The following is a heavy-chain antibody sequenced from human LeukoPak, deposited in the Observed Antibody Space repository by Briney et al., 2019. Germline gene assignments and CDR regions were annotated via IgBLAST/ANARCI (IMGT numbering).Heavy chain of an antibody. V-gene: IGHV1-18*01. Sequence: ASVKVSCKASGYTLTSYGISWVRQAPGQGLEWMGWISAYNGNTKYAQKLQGRVTMTTDTSTSTAYMELRSLRSDDTAVYYCARDRRVVVPAAMGYWGQGTLVTVSS. CDR1: GYTLTSYG. J-gene: IGHJ4*02. D-gene: IGHD2-2*01. CDR2: ISAYNGNT. CDR3: ARDRRVVVPAAMGY.